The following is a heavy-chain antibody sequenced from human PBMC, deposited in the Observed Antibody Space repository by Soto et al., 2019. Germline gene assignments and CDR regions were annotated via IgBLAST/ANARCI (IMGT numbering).Heavy chain of an antibody. J-gene: IGHJ4*02. CDR3: ARGPAYTAMVPSSFDY. CDR1: GFTFSSYG. V-gene: IGHV3-33*01. CDR2: IWYDGSNK. Sequence: GGSLRLSCAASGFTFSSYGMHWVRQTPGKGLEWVAVIWYDGSNKYYADSVKGRFTISRDNSKNTLYLQMNSLRAEDTAVYYCARGPAYTAMVPSSFDYWGQGTLVTVSS. D-gene: IGHD5-18*01.